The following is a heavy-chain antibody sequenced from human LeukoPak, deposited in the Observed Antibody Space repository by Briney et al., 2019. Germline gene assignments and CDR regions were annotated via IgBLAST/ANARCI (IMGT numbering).Heavy chain of an antibody. CDR3: ATKGGLTPNTLAM. J-gene: IGHJ3*01. V-gene: IGHV1-2*02. D-gene: IGHD2-15*01. Sequence: ASVKVSCKGSGYNFTVYYMHWVRQAPGQGLEWMGRMDPNSGDTIYAPKFQGRVSMTRDTSITTAYMELSSLTFDDSAMYYCATKGGLTPNTLAMWGHGTMVTVSS. CDR2: MDPNSGDT. CDR1: GYNFTVYY.